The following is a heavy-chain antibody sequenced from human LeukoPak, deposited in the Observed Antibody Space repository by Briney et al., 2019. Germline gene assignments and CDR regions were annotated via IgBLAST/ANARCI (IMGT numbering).Heavy chain of an antibody. CDR1: GFSARGNY. CDR2: VYSGGST. J-gene: IGHJ4*02. V-gene: IGHV3-66*02. CDR3: ARDLGWDNVTSFHF. D-gene: IGHD2-15*01. Sequence: GGSLRLSCEGSGFSARGNYMSWVRQAPGKGLEWVADVYSGGSTNHADAVKGRFSVSRDNSKDTLYLQMNNLRPEDTGVYFCARDLGWDNVTSFHFWGLGTQVTVFS.